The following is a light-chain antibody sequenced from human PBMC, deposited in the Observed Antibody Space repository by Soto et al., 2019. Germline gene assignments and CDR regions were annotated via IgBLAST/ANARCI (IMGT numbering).Light chain of an antibody. Sequence: EIVLTQSSGTLSLSPVQRATLSCRASQSVRSRRLAWYQQKPGQAPRFLIYGASTRPTGIPDRFSGSGSGTDFTLTISRLEPDDFAVYVGLQYGRSLTFGQGTRLEIK. J-gene: IGKJ5*01. CDR2: GAS. CDR3: LQYGRSLT. V-gene: IGKV3-20*01. CDR1: QSVRSRR.